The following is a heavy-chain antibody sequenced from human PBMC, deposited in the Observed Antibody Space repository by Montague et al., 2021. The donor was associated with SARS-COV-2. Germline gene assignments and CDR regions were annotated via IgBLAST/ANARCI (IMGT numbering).Heavy chain of an antibody. V-gene: IGHV3-48*03. D-gene: IGHD5-18*01. CDR3: AREAVGYSHGYPYWYFDL. CDR2: ISTSGTLP. J-gene: IGHJ2*01. CDR1: GFDFTSSE. Sequence: SLRLSCAVSGFDFTSSEINWVRQAPGKGLEWVSYISTSGTLPSYMDSVKGRFTISRDNAKKSLYLQMDSLRAEDTAVYFCAREAVGYSHGYPYWYFDLWGRGTLVTVSS.